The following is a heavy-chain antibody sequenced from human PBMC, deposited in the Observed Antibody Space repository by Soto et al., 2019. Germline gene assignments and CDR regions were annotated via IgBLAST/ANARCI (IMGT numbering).Heavy chain of an antibody. Sequence: QVKLVQSGAEVKKPGASVKVSCKASGYTFTSYDINWVRQATGQGLERMGWMNPNSGNTGYAQKFQGRVTMTRNTSISTAYMELSSLRSEDTAVYYCARSRHTRHHWYFDLWGRVTLVTVSS. V-gene: IGHV1-8*01. D-gene: IGHD3-3*01. CDR2: MNPNSGNT. J-gene: IGHJ2*01. CDR1: GYTFTSYD. CDR3: ARSRHTRHHWYFDL.